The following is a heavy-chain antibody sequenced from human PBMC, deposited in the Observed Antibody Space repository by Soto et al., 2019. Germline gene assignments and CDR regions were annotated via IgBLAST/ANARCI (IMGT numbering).Heavy chain of an antibody. CDR3: ARDPGYSTNDVCPIFDF. CDR2: MYHGGRT. J-gene: IGHJ4*02. CDR1: GDSVTNYF. V-gene: IGHV4-59*02. D-gene: IGHD2-8*01. Sequence: SETLSLTCTVSGDSVTNYFWSWMRQPPGKGLEWFGHMYHGGRTTYSPSLNSRLTMSLDSSKNQFSLNLSSVTAADTAVYFCARDPGYSTNDVCPIFDFWGQGVLVTVSS.